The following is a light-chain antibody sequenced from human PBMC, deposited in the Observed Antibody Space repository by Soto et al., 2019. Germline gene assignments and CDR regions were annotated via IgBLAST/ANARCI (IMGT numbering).Light chain of an antibody. J-gene: IGKJ1*01. CDR3: QQYGSSPRT. CDR2: GAS. V-gene: IGKV3-20*01. Sequence: EIVLTQSPGIMSLSSGERATLSCRASQTITGSYLAWYQQKPGQAPRLLIYGASVRATGIPDRFSGSGSGTDFTLTISRVETEDFAVYYCQQYGSSPRTFGQVTKVEIK. CDR1: QTITGSY.